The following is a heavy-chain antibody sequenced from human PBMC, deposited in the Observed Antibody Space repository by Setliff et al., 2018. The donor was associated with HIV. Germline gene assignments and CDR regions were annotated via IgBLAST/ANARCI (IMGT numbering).Heavy chain of an antibody. Sequence: ASVKVSCKASGYTFTGNYIHWVRQAPGQGLEWMGWINPNSGGTNYAQKFQGRVTMTRDTSISTAYMELSGLTSDDSAVYYCARYLVVVPVAVGGLDVWGQGTMVTVSS. V-gene: IGHV1-2*02. D-gene: IGHD2-2*01. J-gene: IGHJ6*02. CDR3: ARYLVVVPVAVGGLDV. CDR1: GYTFTGNY. CDR2: INPNSGGT.